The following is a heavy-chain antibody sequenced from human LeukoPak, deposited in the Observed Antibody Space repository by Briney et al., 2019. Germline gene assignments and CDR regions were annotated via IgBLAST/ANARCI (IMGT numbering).Heavy chain of an antibody. CDR1: GGSISSSSYH. V-gene: IGHV4-39*07. J-gene: IGHJ5*02. CDR3: ARGGSRITMVRGLGYWFDP. Sequence: NPSETLSLTCTVSGGSISSSSYHWGWIRQPPGKGLEWIGSIHYSGSTNYNPSLKSRVTISVDTSKNQFSLKLSSVTAADTAVYYCARGGSRITMVRGLGYWFDPWGQGTLVTVSS. CDR2: IHYSGST. D-gene: IGHD3-10*01.